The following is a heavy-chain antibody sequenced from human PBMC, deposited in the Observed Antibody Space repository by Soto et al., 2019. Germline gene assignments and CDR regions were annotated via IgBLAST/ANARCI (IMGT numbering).Heavy chain of an antibody. CDR2: ISYDGSNK. J-gene: IGHJ3*02. CDR3: AKDDERKWELHQNDACEI. Sequence: QVQLVESGGGVVQPGRSLRLSCAAYGFTFSSYGMHWVRQAPGKGLEWVAVISYDGSNKYYADSVKGRFTISRDNSKNTLYRQINSLRAEDTAVYYCAKDDERKWELHQNDACEIWGQGTMVTVAS. D-gene: IGHD1-26*01. V-gene: IGHV3-30*18. CDR1: GFTFSSYG.